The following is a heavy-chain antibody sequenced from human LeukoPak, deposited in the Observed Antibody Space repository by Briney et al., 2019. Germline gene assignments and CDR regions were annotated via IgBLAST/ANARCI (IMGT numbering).Heavy chain of an antibody. CDR2: LTSSGDTT. J-gene: IGHJ4*02. D-gene: IGHD4-17*01. V-gene: IGHV3-23*01. Sequence: GGSLRLSCAASGFTFSNYVMTWVRQAPGKGLEWVSSLTSSGDTTYYAGSVKGRFTLSRDNSKSTLDLQMNSLRAEDTAVYYCASPTPSYGRGYWGQGTLVTVSS. CDR1: GFTFSNYV. CDR3: ASPTPSYGRGY.